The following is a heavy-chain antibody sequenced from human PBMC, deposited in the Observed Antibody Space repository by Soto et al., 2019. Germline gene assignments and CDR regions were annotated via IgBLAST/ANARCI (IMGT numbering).Heavy chain of an antibody. CDR1: GYTFTVYY. J-gene: IGHJ6*02. Sequence: ASVKVSCKASGYTFTVYYMHWVLQAPGQGLEWMGWINPNSGGTNYAQKFQGWVTMTRDTSISTAYMELSRLRSDDTAVYYCARMADIVLVPAAQGDPRQDYYYYGMDVWGHGTTVTVSS. CDR3: ARMADIVLVPAAQGDPRQDYYYYGMDV. V-gene: IGHV1-2*04. CDR2: INPNSGGT. D-gene: IGHD2-2*01.